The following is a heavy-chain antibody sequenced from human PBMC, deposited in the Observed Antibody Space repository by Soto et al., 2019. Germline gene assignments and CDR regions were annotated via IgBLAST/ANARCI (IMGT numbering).Heavy chain of an antibody. J-gene: IGHJ6*02. CDR2: IVVGSGNT. D-gene: IGHD3-3*01. CDR1: GFTFTSSA. Sequence: SVKVSCKASGFTFTSSAVQWVRQARGQRLEWIGWIVVGSGNTNYAQKFQERVTITRDMSTSTAYMELSSLRSEDTAVYYCAARSSGPYYDFGMDVWGQGTTVTVSS. V-gene: IGHV1-58*01. CDR3: AARSSGPYYDFGMDV.